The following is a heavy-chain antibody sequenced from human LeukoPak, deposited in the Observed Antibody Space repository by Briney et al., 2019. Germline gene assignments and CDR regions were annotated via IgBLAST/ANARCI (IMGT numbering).Heavy chain of an antibody. V-gene: IGHV4-34*01. Sequence: SETLSLTCAVYGGSFSGYYWSWIRQPPGKGLEWIGEINHSGSTNYNPSLKSRVTVSVDTSKNQFSLKLSSRYSSSMVNWFDPWGQGTLVTVSS. CDR2: INHSGST. D-gene: IGHD6-6*01. J-gene: IGHJ5*02. CDR3: P. CDR1: GGSFSGYY.